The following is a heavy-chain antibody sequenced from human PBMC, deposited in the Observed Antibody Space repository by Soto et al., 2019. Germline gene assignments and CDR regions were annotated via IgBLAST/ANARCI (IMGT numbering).Heavy chain of an antibody. CDR3: ASGLIMGTNF. J-gene: IGHJ4*02. V-gene: IGHV3-74*01. CDR2: IKRDGSTT. Sequence: EVQVLESGGDLVQPGGSLRLSCAVSGFTISNIWMHWVRQAPGKGLVSVSRIKRDGSTTDYADSVKGRFTVSRDNVKNTLYLQRSSLRAEDTAVYYCASGLIMGTNFWGPGTLVTVSS. D-gene: IGHD2-8*01. CDR1: GFTISNIW.